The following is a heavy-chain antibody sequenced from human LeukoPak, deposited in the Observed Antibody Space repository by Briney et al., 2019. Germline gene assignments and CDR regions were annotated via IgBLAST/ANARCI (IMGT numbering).Heavy chain of an antibody. V-gene: IGHV3-48*03. Sequence: GSLRLSCAASGFTFSSYEMNWVRQAPGKGLEWVSYISSSGSTIYYADSVKGRFTISRDNAKNSLYLQMNSLRAEDTAVYYCAIENPISSWWGGVDYWGQGTLVTVSS. CDR1: GFTFSSYE. J-gene: IGHJ4*02. CDR2: ISSSGSTI. D-gene: IGHD6-13*01. CDR3: AIENPISSWWGGVDY.